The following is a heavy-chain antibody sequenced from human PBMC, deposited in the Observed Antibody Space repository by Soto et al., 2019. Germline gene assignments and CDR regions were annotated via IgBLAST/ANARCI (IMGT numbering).Heavy chain of an antibody. CDR3: AKESRYDYDFWSGAPGDYYYYGMDV. CDR2: ISYDGSNK. D-gene: IGHD3-3*01. CDR1: GFTFSSYG. Sequence: GGSLRLSCAASGFTFSSYGMHWVRQAPGKGLEWVAVISYDGSNKYYADSVKGRFTISRDNSKNTLYLQMNSLRAEDTAVYYCAKESRYDYDFWSGAPGDYYYYGMDVWGQGTTVTVSS. J-gene: IGHJ6*02. V-gene: IGHV3-30*18.